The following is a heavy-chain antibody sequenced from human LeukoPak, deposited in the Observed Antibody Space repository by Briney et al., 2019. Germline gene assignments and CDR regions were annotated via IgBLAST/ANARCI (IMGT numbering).Heavy chain of an antibody. V-gene: IGHV3-23*01. CDR3: AKDLGRYRNNYFDY. J-gene: IGHJ4*02. D-gene: IGHD1-26*01. CDR2: ISGSGGTT. CDR1: GFTFSNYA. Sequence: GGSLRLSCATSGFTFSNYAVSWVRQAPGKGLEWVSSISGSGGTTYYADSVKGRFTISRDNSKNTLYLQMNSLRAEDTAVYYCAKDLGRYRNNYFDYWGQGTLVTVSS.